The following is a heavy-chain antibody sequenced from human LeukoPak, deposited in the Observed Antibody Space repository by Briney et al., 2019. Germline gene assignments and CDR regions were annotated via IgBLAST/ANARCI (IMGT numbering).Heavy chain of an antibody. CDR2: ISSKGVST. CDR3: VKGGQYSSSSHFDY. CDR1: GFTISLYA. J-gene: IGHJ4*02. V-gene: IGHV3-64D*09. Sequence: GGSLRLSCSASGFTISLYAMHWVRQAPGQGLEYVSGISSKGVSTYYADSVKGRFTISRDNSKDTMFLQMSSLRPEDTAVYYCVKGGQYSSSSHFDYWGQGTLVTVSS. D-gene: IGHD6-6*01.